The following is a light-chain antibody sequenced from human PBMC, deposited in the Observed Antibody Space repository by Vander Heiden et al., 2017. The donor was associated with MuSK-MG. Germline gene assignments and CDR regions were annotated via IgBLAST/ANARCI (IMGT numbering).Light chain of an antibody. CDR1: QTISRH. V-gene: IGKV3-11*01. J-gene: IGKJ1*01. Sequence: VLTQSPPRLSLSPGDSATLSCRASQTISRHLAWYQQRPGQAPRLLIYDASTRATDIPARFNGSGSGTDFTLTISSLEPEDFAVYYCQQRNDLPLTFGHGTKVEVK. CDR3: QQRNDLPLT. CDR2: DAS.